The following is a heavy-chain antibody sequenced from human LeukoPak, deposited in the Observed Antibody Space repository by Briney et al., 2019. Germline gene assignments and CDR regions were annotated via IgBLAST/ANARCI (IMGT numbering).Heavy chain of an antibody. J-gene: IGHJ4*02. V-gene: IGHV3-30*02. CDR3: AKYTAAGMYYSDS. D-gene: IGHD6-13*01. CDR1: GFTFSSYG. Sequence: GGSLRLSCAASGFTFSSYGMHWVRQAPGKGLEWVAFIRYDGSNKYYADSVKGRFTISRDNSKDTLYLQMSSLRAEDTAIYYCAKYTAAGMYYSDSWGQGTLVTVSS. CDR2: IRYDGSNK.